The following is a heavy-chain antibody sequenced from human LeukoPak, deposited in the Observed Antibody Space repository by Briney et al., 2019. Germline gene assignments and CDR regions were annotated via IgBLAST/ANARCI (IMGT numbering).Heavy chain of an antibody. J-gene: IGHJ6*02. CDR1: GYTFTGFY. D-gene: IGHD3-10*01. V-gene: IGHV1-2*02. Sequence: ASVKVSCKASGYTFTGFYMHWVRQAPGQGLEWMGWINPNSGGTNYAQKFQGRVTMTRDTSISTAYMELSRLRSDDTAVYYCARDVGTMVRGVGYYGMDVWGQGTTVTVSS. CDR3: ARDVGTMVRGVGYYGMDV. CDR2: INPNSGGT.